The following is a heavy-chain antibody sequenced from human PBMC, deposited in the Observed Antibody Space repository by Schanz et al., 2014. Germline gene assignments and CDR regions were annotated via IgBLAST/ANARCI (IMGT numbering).Heavy chain of an antibody. CDR2: MNPKTGNT. D-gene: IGHD3-3*01. Sequence: QVQLVQSGPEVKKPGATVKVSCKASGYIFINSGISWVRQAPGQGLEWMGWMNPKTGNTDHAQKFQGRVSMTWDTSTSTAYLDRSRLRSEDTGVYYCARALKGKVAIFGVIAAQNYYYMDVWGKGTTVTVSS. CDR1: GYIFINSG. CDR3: ARALKGKVAIFGVIAAQNYYYMDV. V-gene: IGHV1-8*02. J-gene: IGHJ6*03.